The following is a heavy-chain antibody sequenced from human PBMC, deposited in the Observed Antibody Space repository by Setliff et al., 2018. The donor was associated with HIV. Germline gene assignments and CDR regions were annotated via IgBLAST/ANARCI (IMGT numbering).Heavy chain of an antibody. CDR1: GYTFTTYG. D-gene: IGHD3-10*01. CDR3: ASEGITMVRGAIIRSAFDI. CDR2: ISVYNGNT. J-gene: IGHJ3*02. Sequence: ASVKVSCKASGYTFTTYGISWVRQAPGQGLEWVGWISVYNGNTHYGQKFQGRVIVTAETSTSTAYMELTSLRSGDTAVYYCASEGITMVRGAIIRSAFDIWGQGTMVTVSS. V-gene: IGHV1-18*01.